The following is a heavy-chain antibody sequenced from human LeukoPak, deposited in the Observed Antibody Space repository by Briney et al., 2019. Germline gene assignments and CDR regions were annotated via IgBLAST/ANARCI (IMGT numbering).Heavy chain of an antibody. D-gene: IGHD3-22*01. CDR2: IYYSGST. J-gene: IGHJ6*02. V-gene: IGHV4-61*01. CDR3: ARAVVYYDSSGYYYYYGMDV. CDR1: GGSVSSGSYY. Sequence: SETLSLTCTVSGGSVSSGSYYWSWIRQPPGKGLECIGYIYYSGSTNYNPSLKSRVTISVDTSKNQFSLKLSSVTAADTAVYYCARAVVYYDSSGYYYYYGMDVWGQGTTVTVSS.